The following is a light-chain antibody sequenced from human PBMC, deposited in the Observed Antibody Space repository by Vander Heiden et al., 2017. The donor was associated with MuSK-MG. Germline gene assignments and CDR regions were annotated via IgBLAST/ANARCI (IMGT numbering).Light chain of an antibody. V-gene: IGLV1-40*01. CDR3: QSYDSRSHWV. J-gene: IGLJ3*02. CDR2: RNT. Sequence: QSVLTQPPSVSGAPGLSVTIPCTGSDSNIGAGYDVHWYQQLPGTAPKLLIYRNTNRPPGVPVRFSASRSGTSASLAITGLQTEDEAHYYCQSYDSRSHWVFGGGTKLTVL. CDR1: DSNIGAGYD.